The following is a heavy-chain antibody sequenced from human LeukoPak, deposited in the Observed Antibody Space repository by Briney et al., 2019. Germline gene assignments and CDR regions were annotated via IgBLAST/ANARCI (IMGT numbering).Heavy chain of an antibody. Sequence: ASVKVSCKASGYTFTGYGISWVRQAPGQGLEWMGWISAYNGNTNYAQKLQGRVTMTTDTSTSTAYMELRSLRSDDTAVYYCARDRLRYCSGGSCYSGDYWGQGTLVTVSS. V-gene: IGHV1-18*01. D-gene: IGHD2-15*01. CDR3: ARDRLRYCSGGSCYSGDY. CDR2: ISAYNGNT. CDR1: GYTFTGYG. J-gene: IGHJ4*02.